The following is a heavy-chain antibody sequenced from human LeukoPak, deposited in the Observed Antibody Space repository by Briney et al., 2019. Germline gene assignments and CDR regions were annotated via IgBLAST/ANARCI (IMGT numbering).Heavy chain of an antibody. V-gene: IGHV3-48*04. Sequence: PGGSLRLSCTTSGFSFENYYMTWVRQAPGKGLEWVSYISGSSSTIYYADSVKGRFTISRDNAKNSLYLQMNSLRAEDTAVYYCARVESETQTTDYWGQGTLVTVSS. CDR1: GFSFENYY. D-gene: IGHD1-1*01. CDR2: ISGSSSTI. CDR3: ARVESETQTTDY. J-gene: IGHJ4*02.